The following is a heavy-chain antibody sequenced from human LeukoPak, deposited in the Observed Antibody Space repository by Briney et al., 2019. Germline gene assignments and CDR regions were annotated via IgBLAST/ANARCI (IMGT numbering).Heavy chain of an antibody. J-gene: IGHJ4*02. CDR1: GFTVSSYW. CDR3: ARGGGIVGATDY. D-gene: IGHD1-26*01. CDR2: NLSDGSST. Sequence: GGSLRLSCAASGFTVSSYWMHRVRQDPGGGPVWVSRNLSDGSSTSYADSVKGRFTISRDNAKNTLYLQMNSLRAEDTAVYYCARGGGIVGATDYWGQGTLVTVSS. V-gene: IGHV3-74*01.